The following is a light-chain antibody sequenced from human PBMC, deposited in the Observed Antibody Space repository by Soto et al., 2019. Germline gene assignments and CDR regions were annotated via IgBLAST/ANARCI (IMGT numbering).Light chain of an antibody. Sequence: QSVLTQPPSASGAPGQRVTISCSGSSSNIGTNTVNWYQHLPGTAPKLLIYSDNQRPSGVPDRFSASNSGTSASLAISGLQSEDEADYDCAAWDDSLDAAVFGGGTQLTVL. V-gene: IGLV1-44*01. J-gene: IGLJ7*01. CDR1: SSNIGTNT. CDR3: AAWDDSLDAAV. CDR2: SDN.